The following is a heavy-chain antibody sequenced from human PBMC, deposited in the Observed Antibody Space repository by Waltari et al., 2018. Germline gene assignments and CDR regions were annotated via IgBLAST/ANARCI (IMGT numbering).Heavy chain of an antibody. CDR3: ARYYPSGKDYIDV. CDR2: IYPEGRT. V-gene: IGHV4-61*02. Sequence: QVQLQESGPGLVKPSQTLSLSCSVSGGSMSSGPYHWSWIRQPAGGGLEWIGRIYPEGRTGHNPSLRSRITMSLDTSKSQFSLELSSVTAADTAIYYCARYYPSGKDYIDVWGKGTTVTVSS. D-gene: IGHD3-10*01. J-gene: IGHJ6*03. CDR1: GGSMSSGPYH.